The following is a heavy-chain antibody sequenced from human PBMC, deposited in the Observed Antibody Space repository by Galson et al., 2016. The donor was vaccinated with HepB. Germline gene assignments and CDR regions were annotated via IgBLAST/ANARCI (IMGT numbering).Heavy chain of an antibody. CDR2: IYQTGTA. D-gene: IGHD4/OR15-4a*01. CDR3: TRGTLGSVATMAFDY. CDR1: GASISDSNW. Sequence: SETLSLTCAVSGASISDSNWWTWVRQVPGKGLEWIGEIYQTGTAHYNPSFTSRATISIDKSKNEISLRLASVTAADMAVYYCTRGTLGSVATMAFDYWGQGTLVTVSS. J-gene: IGHJ4*02. V-gene: IGHV4-4*02.